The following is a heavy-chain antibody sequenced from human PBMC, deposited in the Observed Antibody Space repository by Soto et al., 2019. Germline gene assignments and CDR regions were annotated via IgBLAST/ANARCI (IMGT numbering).Heavy chain of an antibody. D-gene: IGHD1-1*01. CDR3: ARRAETNGWNGFGADKYYFDF. CDR1: GYTFTSYD. Sequence: QVQLVQSGAEVRKPGASVKVSCEASGYTFTSYDIYWVRQATGQGLEWMGWMNPSTGNSGYAQKFQGRVTMTSDTPISTAHMELSSLRSEDTTVYYCARRAETNGWNGFGADKYYFDFWGQGTLVTVSS. V-gene: IGHV1-8*01. CDR2: MNPSTGNS. J-gene: IGHJ4*02.